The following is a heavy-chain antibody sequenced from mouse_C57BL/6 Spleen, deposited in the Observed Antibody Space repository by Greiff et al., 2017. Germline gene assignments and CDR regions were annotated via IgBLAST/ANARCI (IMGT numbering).Heavy chain of an antibody. V-gene: IGHV1-80*01. CDR1: GYAFSSYW. CDR2: IYPGDGDT. D-gene: IGHD2-2*01. CDR3: ARPLFGYEGFDY. J-gene: IGHJ2*01. Sequence: QVQLKESGAELVKPGASVKISCKASGYAFSSYWMNWVKQRPGKGLEWIGQIYPGDGDTNSNGKFKGKATLTADKSYSTAYLKLSSLTSEDAAVYFCARPLFGYEGFDYWGQGTTLTVSS.